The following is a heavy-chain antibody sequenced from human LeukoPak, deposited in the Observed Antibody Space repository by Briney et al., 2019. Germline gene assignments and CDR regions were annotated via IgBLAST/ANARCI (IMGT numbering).Heavy chain of an antibody. CDR2: ISAYNGNT. CDR3: ARERMLYYYYGMDV. Sequence: ASVKVSCKASGYTFTSYGISWVRQAPGQGLEWMGWISAYNGNTNYAQKLQGRVTMTTDTSTSTAYMELRSLRSDDTAVYYCARERMLYYYYGMDVWGQGTTVTVSS. CDR1: GYTFTSYG. J-gene: IGHJ6*02. V-gene: IGHV1-18*01. D-gene: IGHD2-8*01.